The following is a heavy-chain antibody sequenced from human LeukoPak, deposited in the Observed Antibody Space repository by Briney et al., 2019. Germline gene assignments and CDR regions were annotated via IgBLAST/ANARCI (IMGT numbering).Heavy chain of an antibody. V-gene: IGHV3-21*01. CDR2: ISDNSIYI. J-gene: IGHJ6*02. D-gene: IGHD3-9*01. CDR1: GLTFSTSS. Sequence: GGSLRLSCAAAGLTFSTSSMSWVRQAPGKGLEWVSSISDNSIYIYYADSVKGRFTISRDNSKNTLYLQMNSLRAEDTAVYYCARGVPYYDILTGREIYYGMDVWGLGTTVTVSS. CDR3: ARGVPYYDILTGREIYYGMDV.